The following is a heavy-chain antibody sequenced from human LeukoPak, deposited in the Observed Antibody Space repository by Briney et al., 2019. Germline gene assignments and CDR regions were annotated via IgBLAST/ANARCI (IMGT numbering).Heavy chain of an antibody. CDR1: GYSFTSYW. D-gene: IGHD2-2*01. CDR2: IYPGDSDT. J-gene: IGHJ3*02. V-gene: IGHV5-51*01. Sequence: GESLKISCKGSGYSFTSYWIGWVRQMPGKGLEWMGIIYPGDSDTRYSPSFQGQVTISADKSISTAYLQWSSLKASDTAMYYCARRPGYCSSTSCYQDAFGIWGQGTMVTVSS. CDR3: ARRPGYCSSTSCYQDAFGI.